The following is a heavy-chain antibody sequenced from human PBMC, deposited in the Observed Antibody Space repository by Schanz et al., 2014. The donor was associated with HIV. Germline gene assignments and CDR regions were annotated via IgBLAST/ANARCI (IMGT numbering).Heavy chain of an antibody. D-gene: IGHD3-10*01. Sequence: QVQLVESGGGVVQPGRSLRLSCAASGFTFSSYAMYWVRQAPGKGLEWVAVISYDGSNKYYADSVKGRFTISRDNSKNTLYLQMNSLRAEDTAVYYCARGSGPYYYYYGMDVWGQGTTVTVSS. J-gene: IGHJ6*02. CDR2: ISYDGSNK. V-gene: IGHV3-30-3*01. CDR3: ARGSGPYYYYYGMDV. CDR1: GFTFSSYA.